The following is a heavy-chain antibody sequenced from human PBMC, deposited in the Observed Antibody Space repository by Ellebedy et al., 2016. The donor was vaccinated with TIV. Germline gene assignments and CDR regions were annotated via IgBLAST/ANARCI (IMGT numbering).Heavy chain of an antibody. CDR2: TKQDGSEK. Sequence: GESLKISCAASGFTFSTYWLGWVRQAAGKGLEWVANTKQDGSEKYYVDSVLGRFTISRDNAKNSLYLQMNSLRAEDTAVYYCAREAWGSYGTEYLQHWGQGTLVTVSS. V-gene: IGHV3-7*01. CDR1: GFTFSTYW. J-gene: IGHJ1*01. CDR3: AREAWGSYGTEYLQH. D-gene: IGHD3-16*01.